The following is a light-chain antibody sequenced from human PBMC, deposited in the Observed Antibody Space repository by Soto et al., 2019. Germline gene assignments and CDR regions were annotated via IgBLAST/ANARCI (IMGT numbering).Light chain of an antibody. CDR1: QDIKNN. CDR2: DAA. CDR3: QQFDSVPCT. V-gene: IGKV1-33*01. Sequence: IEMTQSPSAQSASAGDRVTITCQASQDIKNNVIWYQQKPGRAPKLLIYDAASLGTGVSSSFSGSGSASPFTLTISSLQPEDVATYYCQQFDSVPCTFGPWKKWEIK. J-gene: IGKJ2*02.